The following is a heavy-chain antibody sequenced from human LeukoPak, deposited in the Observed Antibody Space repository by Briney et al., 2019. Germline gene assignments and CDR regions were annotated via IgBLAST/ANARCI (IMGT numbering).Heavy chain of an antibody. Sequence: ASMKVSFKASGYTFTGYYMHWVRQAPGQGLEWMGWINPNSGGTNYAQKFQGRVTMTRDTSISTAYMELSRLRSDDTAVYYCARATHELEDIVVVPAAWDYFDYWGQGTLVTVSS. V-gene: IGHV1-2*02. CDR1: GYTFTGYY. CDR2: INPNSGGT. J-gene: IGHJ4*02. CDR3: ARATHELEDIVVVPAAWDYFDY. D-gene: IGHD2-2*01.